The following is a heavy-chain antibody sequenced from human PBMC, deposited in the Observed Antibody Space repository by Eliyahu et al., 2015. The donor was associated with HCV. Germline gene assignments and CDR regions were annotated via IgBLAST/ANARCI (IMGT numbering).Heavy chain of an antibody. Sequence: EVQLLESGGGLVQPGGSLRLSCAASGFTFSXCAMGWVRQAPGXGLEXVSTISASGGGTYYADSVKGRFTISRDNSKNTLFLQMNSLRVEDTAVYYCAKDRGSERPFDYWGQGTLVTVSS. J-gene: IGHJ4*02. D-gene: IGHD3-10*01. V-gene: IGHV3-23*01. CDR1: GFTFSXCA. CDR2: ISASGGGT. CDR3: AKDRGSERPFDY.